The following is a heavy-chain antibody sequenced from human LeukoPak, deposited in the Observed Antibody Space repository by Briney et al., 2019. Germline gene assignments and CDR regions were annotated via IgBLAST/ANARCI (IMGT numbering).Heavy chain of an antibody. CDR3: ARGSGGYSYGSFDY. V-gene: IGHV4-61*02. J-gene: IGHJ4*02. CDR1: GGSISSGSYY. Sequence: KASETLSLTCTVSGGSISSGSYYWSWIRQPAGKGLEWIGRIYTSGSTNYNPSLKSRVTISVDTSKNQFSLKLSSVTAADTAVYYCARGSGGYSYGSFDYWGQGTLVTVSS. CDR2: IYTSGST. D-gene: IGHD5-18*01.